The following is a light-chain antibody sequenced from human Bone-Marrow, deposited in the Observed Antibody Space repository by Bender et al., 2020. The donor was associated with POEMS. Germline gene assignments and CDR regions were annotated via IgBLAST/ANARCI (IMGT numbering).Light chain of an antibody. Sequence: QSVLTQPPSVSGAPGQRVTISCTGNISNIGAAYHVHWYQQVPGAAPKLLIYADTSRPSGVPDRFSGSRSGSSASLAITGLQAEDEGDYYCQSYDNSLGGWVFGGGTKLTVL. CDR3: QSYDNSLGGWV. V-gene: IGLV1-40*01. CDR2: ADT. J-gene: IGLJ3*02. CDR1: ISNIGAAYH.